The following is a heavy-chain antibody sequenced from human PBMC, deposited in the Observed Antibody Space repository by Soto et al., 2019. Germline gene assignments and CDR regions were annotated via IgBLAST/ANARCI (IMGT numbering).Heavy chain of an antibody. D-gene: IGHD4-4*01. V-gene: IGHV3-23*01. J-gene: IGHJ4*02. CDR3: ARVAADYINPVDQ. CDR2: IGGSGGNR. Sequence: DVQLLESGGGLVQPGGSLRLSCAASGFTFNAYAMTWVRQAPGKGLEWVSAIGGSGGNRYYAGSVRGRFTISRDNSKDTVDLQMNSLRGDDTAVYYCARVAADYINPVDQWGQVSLCSVSS. CDR1: GFTFNAYA.